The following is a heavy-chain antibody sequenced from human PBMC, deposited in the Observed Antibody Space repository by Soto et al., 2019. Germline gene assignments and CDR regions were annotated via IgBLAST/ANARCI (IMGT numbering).Heavy chain of an antibody. Sequence: PSETLSLTCTVSGGSISSYYWSWIRQPPGKGLEWIGYIYYSGSTNYNPSLKSRVTISVDTSKNQFSLKLSSVTAADTAVYYCARGQNWNVAWFDPWGQGTLVTVSS. CDR3: ARGQNWNVAWFDP. CDR2: IYYSGST. D-gene: IGHD1-1*01. J-gene: IGHJ5*02. V-gene: IGHV4-59*01. CDR1: GGSISSYY.